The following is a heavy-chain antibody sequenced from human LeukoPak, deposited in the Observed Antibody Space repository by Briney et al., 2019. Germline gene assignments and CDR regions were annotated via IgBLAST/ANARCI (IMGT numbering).Heavy chain of an antibody. CDR1: GGSFSGYY. J-gene: IGHJ6*02. CDR3: ARVADIVVVPAYYYYGMDV. V-gene: IGHV4-34*01. Sequence: SETLSLTCAVYGGSFSGYYWSWIRQPPGKGLEWIGEINHSGSTNYNPSLKSRDTISVDTSKNQFSLKLSSVTAADTAVYYCARVADIVVVPAYYYYGMDVWGQGTTVTVSS. D-gene: IGHD2-2*01. CDR2: INHSGST.